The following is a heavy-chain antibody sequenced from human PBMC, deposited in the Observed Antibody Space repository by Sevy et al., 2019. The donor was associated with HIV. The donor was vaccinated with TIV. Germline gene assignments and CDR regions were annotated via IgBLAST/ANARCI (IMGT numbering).Heavy chain of an antibody. J-gene: IGHJ6*02. CDR2: ISGSGGST. Sequence: GGSLRLSCAASGFTFSTYTMNWVRQAPGKGLEWVSAISGSGGSTYYADAVTGRFTISRDKSKNTLYLQMNNLRAEDTAVYYCAKGDSTFYGMDVWGQGTTVTVSS. CDR1: GFTFSTYT. CDR3: AKGDSTFYGMDV. D-gene: IGHD6-13*01. V-gene: IGHV3-23*01.